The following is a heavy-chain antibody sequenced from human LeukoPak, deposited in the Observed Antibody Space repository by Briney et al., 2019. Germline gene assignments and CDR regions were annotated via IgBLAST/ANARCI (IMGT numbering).Heavy chain of an antibody. CDR1: GFTFSRYF. CDR2: ISYDGSTQ. D-gene: IGHD6-19*01. J-gene: IGHJ4*02. CDR3: ARDSTHVYGSGRLYYFDY. V-gene: IGHV3-30*04. Sequence: SLRLSCAASGFTFSRYFLLWVRQAPGKGLEWVAIISYDGSTQYYADSVKGRFTISGDNSKNTLFLQMNSLRAEDAAVYYCARDSTHVYGSGRLYYFDYWGRGTLVTVSS.